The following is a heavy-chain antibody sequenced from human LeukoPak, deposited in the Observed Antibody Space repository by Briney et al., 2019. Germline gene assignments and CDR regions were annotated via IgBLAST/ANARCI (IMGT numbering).Heavy chain of an antibody. V-gene: IGHV4-34*01. J-gene: IGHJ4*02. CDR3: AREEPGIAVAGTGGYYFDY. D-gene: IGHD6-19*01. Sequence: SETLSLTCAVYGGSFSGYYWSWIRQPPGKGLEWIREINHSGSTNYNPSLKSRVTISVDTSKNQFSLKLSSVTAADTAVYYCAREEPGIAVAGTGGYYFDYWGQGTLVTVSS. CDR1: GGSFSGYY. CDR2: INHSGST.